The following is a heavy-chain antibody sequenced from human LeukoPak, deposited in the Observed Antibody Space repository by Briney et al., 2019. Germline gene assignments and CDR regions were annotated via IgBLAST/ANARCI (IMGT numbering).Heavy chain of an antibody. J-gene: IGHJ4*02. CDR3: AKVEQQLVMEYYFDY. D-gene: IGHD6-13*01. Sequence: GGPLRLSCAASGFTFSSYAMSWVRQAPGKGLEWVSAISGSGGSTYYADSVKGRFTISRDNSKNTLYLQMNSLRAEDTAVYYCAKVEQQLVMEYYFDYWGQGTLVTVSS. CDR2: ISGSGGST. CDR1: GFTFSSYA. V-gene: IGHV3-23*01.